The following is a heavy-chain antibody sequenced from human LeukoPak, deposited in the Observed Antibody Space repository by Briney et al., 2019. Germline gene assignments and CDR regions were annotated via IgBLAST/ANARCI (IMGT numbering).Heavy chain of an antibody. CDR3: ARDAPYEYYFDY. J-gene: IGHJ4*02. D-gene: IGHD5-12*01. Sequence: NSGGSLRLSCAASGFTFSDYYMSWIRQAPGKGLEWVSYISSSGSTIYYADSVKGRFTISRDNAKNSLYLQMNSLRAEDTAVYYCARDAPYEYYFDYWGQGTLVTVSS. CDR1: GFTFSDYY. V-gene: IGHV3-11*01. CDR2: ISSSGSTI.